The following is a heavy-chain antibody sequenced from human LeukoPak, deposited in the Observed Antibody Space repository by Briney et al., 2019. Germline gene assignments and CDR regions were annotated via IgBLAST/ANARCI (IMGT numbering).Heavy chain of an antibody. V-gene: IGHV3-74*01. D-gene: IGHD6-19*01. CDR3: ASSGIAVAGTRYFDY. J-gene: IGHJ4*02. CDR1: GFTFSSYW. CDR2: INSDGSST. Sequence: PGGSLRLSCAASGFTFSSYWMHWVRQAPGKGLVWVSRINSDGSSTSYADSVKGRFTISRDNAKNTLYLQMNSLRAEDTAVYYCASSGIAVAGTRYFDYRGQGTLVTVSS.